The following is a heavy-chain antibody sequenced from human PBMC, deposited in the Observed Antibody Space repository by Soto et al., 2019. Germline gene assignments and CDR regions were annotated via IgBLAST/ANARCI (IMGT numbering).Heavy chain of an antibody. Sequence: PGGSLRLSCAASGFTFSNYDMHWVRQGTGKGLEWVSAIGTAGDTYYPDSVKGRFTISRENAKNSLYLQMNSLRAEDTAVYYCARARYCSGGGCYSPYYNGMDVWGQGTTVTVSS. D-gene: IGHD2-15*01. V-gene: IGHV3-13*01. CDR3: ARARYCSGGGCYSPYYNGMDV. J-gene: IGHJ6*02. CDR1: GFTFSNYD. CDR2: IGTAGDT.